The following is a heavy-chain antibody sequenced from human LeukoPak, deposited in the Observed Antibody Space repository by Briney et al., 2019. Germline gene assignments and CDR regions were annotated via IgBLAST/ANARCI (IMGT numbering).Heavy chain of an antibody. Sequence: PSETLSLTCTVSGGSISSSSYYWGWIRQPPGKGLEWIGSIYYSGSTYYNPSLKSRVTISVDTSKNQFSLKLSSVTAADTAVYYCARGTTVVTSRQVWGFDYWGQGTLVTVSS. CDR1: GGSISSSSYY. D-gene: IGHD4-23*01. J-gene: IGHJ4*02. CDR3: ARGTTVVTSRQVWGFDY. V-gene: IGHV4-39*01. CDR2: IYYSGST.